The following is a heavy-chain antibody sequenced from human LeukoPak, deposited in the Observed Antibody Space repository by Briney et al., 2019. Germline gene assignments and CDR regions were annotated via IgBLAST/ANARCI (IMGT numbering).Heavy chain of an antibody. CDR1: GFTFISYA. CDR2: ISSDGSNK. J-gene: IGHJ4*02. V-gene: IGHV3-30*04. Sequence: GGSLRLSCAASGFTFISYAIHWVRQAPGKGLEWVAVISSDGSNKYYADSVKGRFTISRDNSKNTLYLQMNSLRAEDTAVYYCARGLAYYYDSSAYFLDYWGQGTLVTVSS. CDR3: ARGLAYYYDSSAYFLDY. D-gene: IGHD3-22*01.